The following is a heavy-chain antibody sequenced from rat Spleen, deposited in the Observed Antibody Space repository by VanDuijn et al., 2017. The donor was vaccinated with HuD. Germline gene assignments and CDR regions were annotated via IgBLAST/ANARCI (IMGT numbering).Heavy chain of an antibody. V-gene: IGHV5-22*01. CDR1: GFTFSDYF. D-gene: IGHD3-3*01. CDR2: ISSEGGGT. J-gene: IGHJ2*01. CDR3: ASLSAPFDY. Sequence: EVQLVESDGGLVQPGRSLKLSCAASGFTFSDYFLAWVRQTPTKGLEWVASISSEGGGTYYGDSVKGRFTISRDNAKSTLYLQMNSLRSEDTATYYCASLSAPFDYWGQGVMVTVSS.